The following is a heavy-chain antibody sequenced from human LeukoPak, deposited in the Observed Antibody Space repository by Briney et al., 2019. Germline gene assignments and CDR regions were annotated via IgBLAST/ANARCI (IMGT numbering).Heavy chain of an antibody. CDR2: IYYSGST. Sequence: SETLSLTCTVSGGSISSGGYYWSWIRQHPGKGLEWIGYIYYSGSTYYNPSLKSRVTISVDTSKNQFSLKLSSVTAADTAVYYCARGLVVVNYYYYGMDVWGQGTTVTVSS. J-gene: IGHJ6*02. CDR3: ARGLVVVNYYYYGMDV. D-gene: IGHD2-2*01. V-gene: IGHV4-31*03. CDR1: GGSISSGGYY.